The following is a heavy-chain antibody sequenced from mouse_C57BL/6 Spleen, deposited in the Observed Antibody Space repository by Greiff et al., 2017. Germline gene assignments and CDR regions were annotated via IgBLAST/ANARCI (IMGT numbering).Heavy chain of an antibody. V-gene: IGHV5-6*01. Sequence: EVQLVESGGDLVKPGGSLKLSCAASGFTFSSSGMSWVRQTPDKRLEWVATISSGGSYTYYPDSVKGRFTISRDNAKNTLYLQMSSLKSEDTAMYYCARQDGYFFAYWGQGTLVTVSA. CDR1: GFTFSSSG. J-gene: IGHJ3*01. D-gene: IGHD2-3*01. CDR3: ARQDGYFFAY. CDR2: ISSGGSYT.